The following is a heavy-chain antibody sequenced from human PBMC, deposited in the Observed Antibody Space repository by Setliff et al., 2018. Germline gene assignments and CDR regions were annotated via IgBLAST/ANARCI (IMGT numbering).Heavy chain of an antibody. Sequence: PSETLSLTCTVSGGSISSGDYYWSWIRQPPGKGPEWIGYIYYSGSTYYNPSLKSRVTISVDTSKNQFSLKLSSVTAADTAVYYCAREAPGYAFDIWGQGTMVTVSS. CDR2: IYYSGST. CDR3: AREAPGYAFDI. CDR1: GGSISSGDYY. J-gene: IGHJ3*02. D-gene: IGHD1-1*01. V-gene: IGHV4-30-4*08.